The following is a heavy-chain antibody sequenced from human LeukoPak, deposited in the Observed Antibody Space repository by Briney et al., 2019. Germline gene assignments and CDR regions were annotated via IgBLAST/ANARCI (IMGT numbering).Heavy chain of an antibody. V-gene: IGHV3-48*01. Sequence: GGSLRLSCAASGFTFSSYNMNWVRQAPGKGLEWISYISSRSTTIYQSDSVKGRFTISRDNSKNTLYLQMNSLRAEDTAVYYCARDLPGITIFGAFEYWGQGTLVTVSS. CDR2: ISSRSTTI. CDR1: GFTFSSYN. D-gene: IGHD3-3*01. J-gene: IGHJ4*02. CDR3: ARDLPGITIFGAFEY.